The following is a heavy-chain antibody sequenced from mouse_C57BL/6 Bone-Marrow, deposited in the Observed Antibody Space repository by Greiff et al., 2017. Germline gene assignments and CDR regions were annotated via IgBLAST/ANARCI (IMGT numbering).Heavy chain of an antibody. CDR3: ARDRGGSSYDY. J-gene: IGHJ2*01. CDR2: ISDGGSYT. V-gene: IGHV5-4*01. D-gene: IGHD1-1*01. Sequence: EVHLVESGGGLVKPGGSLKLSCAASGFTFSSYAMSWVRQTPEKRLEWVATISDGGSYTYYPDNVKGRFTISRDNAKNNLYLQMSHLKSEDTAMYYCARDRGGSSYDYWGQGTTLTVSS. CDR1: GFTFSSYA.